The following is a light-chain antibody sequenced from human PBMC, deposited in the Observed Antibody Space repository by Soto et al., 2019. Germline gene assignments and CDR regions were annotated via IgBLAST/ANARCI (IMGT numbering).Light chain of an antibody. V-gene: IGKV3-15*01. CDR3: QQYNAWPLS. CDR2: GAS. Sequence: IVMTQSPATLSVSPGERATLSCRASQSISSDVAWYRQKPGQPPTLILYGASTRAIGIRARFSGSGSGTEYTLAINSLKSEDFGTYYCQQYNAWPLSFGGGTKVEIK. J-gene: IGKJ4*01. CDR1: QSISSD.